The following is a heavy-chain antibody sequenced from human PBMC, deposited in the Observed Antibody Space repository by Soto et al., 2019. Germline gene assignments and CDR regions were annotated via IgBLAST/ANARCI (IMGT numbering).Heavy chain of an antibody. CDR2: ISYDGSNK. Sequence: PGGSLRLSCAASGFTFSSYAMHWVRQAPGKGLEWVAVISYDGSNKYYADSVKGRFTISRDNSKNTLYLQMNSLRAEDTAVYYCARDAGYSSGWYHYYYGMDVWGQGTTVTVSS. D-gene: IGHD6-19*01. J-gene: IGHJ6*02. V-gene: IGHV3-30-3*01. CDR1: GFTFSSYA. CDR3: ARDAGYSSGWYHYYYGMDV.